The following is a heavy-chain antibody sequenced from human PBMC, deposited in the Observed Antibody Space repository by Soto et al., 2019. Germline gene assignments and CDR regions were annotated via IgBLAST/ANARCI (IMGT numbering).Heavy chain of an antibody. D-gene: IGHD6-19*01. CDR3: AKRVAGSGSGWDY. J-gene: IGHJ4*02. V-gene: IGHV3-23*01. Sequence: EVQLLESGGGLVQPGESLRLSCGGSGYTFSSFAMTWVRQAPGKGLEWVSGISYNGADTYYTDSVRGRFTISRDNSKNTLYLQMNSLRPEDTAVYYCAKRVAGSGSGWDYWGQGTLVTVSS. CDR2: ISYNGADT. CDR1: GYTFSSFA.